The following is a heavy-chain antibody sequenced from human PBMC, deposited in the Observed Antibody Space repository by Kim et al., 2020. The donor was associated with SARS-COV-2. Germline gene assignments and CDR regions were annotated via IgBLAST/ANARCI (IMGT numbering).Heavy chain of an antibody. V-gene: IGHV4-59*01. CDR3: AREPYSSGWFFDF. D-gene: IGHD6-19*01. J-gene: IGHJ4*02. Sequence: NQNPPLKPRVSKSADTSKNQISLSLTSVTAAESAVYYCAREPYSSGWFFDFWGQGILVTVSS.